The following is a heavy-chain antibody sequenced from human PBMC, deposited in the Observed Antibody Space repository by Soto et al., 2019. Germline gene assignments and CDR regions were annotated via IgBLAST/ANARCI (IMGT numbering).Heavy chain of an antibody. CDR3: SRKAFVLAPSTVNSAHYCSPMHV. CDR1: GDTFSTYT. Sequence: QVQLVQSGAEVKKPGSSVKVSCKASGDTFSTYTITWVRQAPGQGLEWMGGIIPRSGTSNYAQKFQGRVTIISDASTLTVYIPLSSLRPEDSGVYHCSRKAFVLAPSTVNSAHYCSPMHVGGQGTTVTVSS. J-gene: IGHJ6*02. V-gene: IGHV1-69*05. CDR2: IIPRSGTS. D-gene: IGHD3-3*02.